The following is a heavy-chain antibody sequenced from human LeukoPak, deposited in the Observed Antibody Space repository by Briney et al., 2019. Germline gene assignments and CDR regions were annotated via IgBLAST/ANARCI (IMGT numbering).Heavy chain of an antibody. J-gene: IGHJ6*02. Sequence: GGSLRLSCAASGFTFSDYNMNWVRKAPGKGLEWVSYTTNGGSTIHHADSVKGRFTISRDNAKKTLYLQMNSLRAEDTAVYYCARSIGLTGGGVDVWGQGTTVTVSS. CDR1: GFTFSDYN. D-gene: IGHD3-9*01. V-gene: IGHV3-11*01. CDR3: ARSIGLTGGGVDV. CDR2: TTNGGSTI.